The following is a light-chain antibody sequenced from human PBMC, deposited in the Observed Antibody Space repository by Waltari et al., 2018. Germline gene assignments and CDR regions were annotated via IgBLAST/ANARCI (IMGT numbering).Light chain of an antibody. CDR1: SSDVGGSNF. Sequence: QSALTQPASVSGSPGQSITISCPGTSSDVGGSNFVSWYQQHPGKAPKLIIYDVSNRPSGVSNRFSGSKSGNTASLTISGLQAEDEADYYCSSYTSSSTLVVFGGGTKPTVL. J-gene: IGLJ2*01. V-gene: IGLV2-14*01. CDR3: SSYTSSSTLVV. CDR2: DVS.